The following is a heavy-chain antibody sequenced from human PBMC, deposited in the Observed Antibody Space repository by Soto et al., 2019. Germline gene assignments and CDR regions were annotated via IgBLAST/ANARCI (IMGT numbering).Heavy chain of an antibody. Sequence: SETLSLTCTVSGGSINSGDYYWSWIRQPPGTGLEWIGYIYYSGSTYHNPSIQSRTNISVDTSKNQFSLKLSSVTAADTAVYYCATVPTYYYDRSGYANAFDMWGQGTMVTVSS. CDR2: IYYSGST. CDR1: GGSINSGDYY. V-gene: IGHV4-30-4*01. J-gene: IGHJ3*02. CDR3: ATVPTYYYDRSGYANAFDM. D-gene: IGHD3-22*01.